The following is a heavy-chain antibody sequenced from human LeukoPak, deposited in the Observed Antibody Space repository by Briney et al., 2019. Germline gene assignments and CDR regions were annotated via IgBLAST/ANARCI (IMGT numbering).Heavy chain of an antibody. D-gene: IGHD2-2*02. J-gene: IGHJ4*02. CDR3: ARRYCSSTTCYTAFDY. CDR1: ELHA. Sequence: GGSLRLSCAASELHAMTWVRQGPGKGLEWVSAISRSGRSTYYADSVKGRFTISRDKSNNTMYLQMNSLRAEDTAVYYCARRYCSSTTCYTAFDYWGQGTLVTVSS. CDR2: ISRSGRST. V-gene: IGHV3-23*01.